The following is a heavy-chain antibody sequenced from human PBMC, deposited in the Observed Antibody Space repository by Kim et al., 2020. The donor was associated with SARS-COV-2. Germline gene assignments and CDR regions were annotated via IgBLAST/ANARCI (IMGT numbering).Heavy chain of an antibody. D-gene: IGHD6-13*01. J-gene: IGHJ4*02. Sequence: GGSLRLSCAASGFTFRSYWMHWVRQAPGKGLVWVSRISDGGSRTNYADSVKGRFTVSRDNSKNMLYLEMTSLRAEDTALYYCVKRGYSSTSSFDYWGQGT. CDR2: ISDGGSRT. CDR1: GFTFRSYW. V-gene: IGHV3-74*01. CDR3: VKRGYSSTSSFDY.